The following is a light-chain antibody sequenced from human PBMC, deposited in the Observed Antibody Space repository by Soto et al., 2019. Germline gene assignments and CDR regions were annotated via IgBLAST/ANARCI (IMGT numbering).Light chain of an antibody. J-gene: IGKJ1*01. CDR3: LQLGSSGP. CDR2: GAS. CDR1: QSVSNNY. Sequence: RWARTLFPAPGVRLTLSCRASQSVSNNYLAWYQQKPGQAPRLFIYGASNRVTGIPDRFSGSGSGPDLTITISRVEPEDSAVYSCLQLGSSGPFGQGTKVDIK. V-gene: IGKV3-20*01.